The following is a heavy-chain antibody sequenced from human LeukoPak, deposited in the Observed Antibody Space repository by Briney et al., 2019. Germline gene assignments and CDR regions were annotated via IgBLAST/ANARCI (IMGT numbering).Heavy chain of an antibody. CDR2: INHSGST. V-gene: IGHV4-34*09. Sequence: PSETLSHTCAVYGGSFSGYYWSWIRQPPGKGLEWIGEINHSGSTNYNPSFKSRVTISVDTSKNQFSLKLSSVTAADTAVYYCARDQYHDYAGNAGLYYGMDVWGQGTTVTVSS. CDR1: GGSFSGYY. D-gene: IGHD4-23*01. J-gene: IGHJ6*02. CDR3: ARDQYHDYAGNAGLYYGMDV.